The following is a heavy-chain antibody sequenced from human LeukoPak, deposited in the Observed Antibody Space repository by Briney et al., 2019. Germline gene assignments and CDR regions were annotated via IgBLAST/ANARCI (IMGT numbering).Heavy chain of an antibody. CDR1: GYTFTSYG. CDR3: ARDLSCSSTSCYYYYYYYYMDV. Sequence: ASVKVSCKASGYTFTSYGISWVRQAPGQGLEWMGWISAYNGNTNYAQKLQGRVTMTTDTSTSTAYMELRSLRSDDTAVYYCARDLSCSSTSCYYYYYYYYMDVWGKGTTVTVSS. D-gene: IGHD2-2*01. V-gene: IGHV1-18*01. J-gene: IGHJ6*03. CDR2: ISAYNGNT.